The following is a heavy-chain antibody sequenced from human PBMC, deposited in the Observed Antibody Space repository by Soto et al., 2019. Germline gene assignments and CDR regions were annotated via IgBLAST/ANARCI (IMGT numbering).Heavy chain of an antibody. Sequence: SVKVSCKASGGTFSSYAISWVRQAPGQGLEWMGGIIPIFGTANYAQKFQGRVTITADESTSTAYMELSSLRSEDTAVYYCAREVEGYYYDSRTPLGAFGIWGQGTMVTVSS. CDR1: GGTFSSYA. V-gene: IGHV1-69*13. CDR3: AREVEGYYYDSRTPLGAFGI. D-gene: IGHD3-22*01. CDR2: IIPIFGTA. J-gene: IGHJ3*02.